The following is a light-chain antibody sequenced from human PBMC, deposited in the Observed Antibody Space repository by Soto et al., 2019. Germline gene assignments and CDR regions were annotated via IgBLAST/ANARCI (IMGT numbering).Light chain of an antibody. CDR3: QKRSNWGMYT. V-gene: IGKV3-11*01. CDR2: GVS. J-gene: IGKJ2*01. Sequence: EIVLTQSPATLSLSPGERATLSCRASQSVSRYLTWFQQKPGQAPRPLIYGVSNSATGIPARFSGSGSGTDFPLTISSLEPEDFAVYYCQKRSNWGMYTFGQGTKLEIK. CDR1: QSVSRY.